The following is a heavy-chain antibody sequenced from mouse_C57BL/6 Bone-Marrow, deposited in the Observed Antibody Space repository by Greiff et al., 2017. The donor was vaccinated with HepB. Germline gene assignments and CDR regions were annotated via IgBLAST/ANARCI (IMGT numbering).Heavy chain of an antibody. CDR1: GYTFTSYG. D-gene: IGHD1-1*01. CDR3: ARHYYGSSYADY. CDR2: IYPRSGNT. Sequence: VQLQQSGAELARPGASVKLSCKASGYTFTSYGISWVKQRTGQGLEWIGEIYPRSGNTYYNEKFKGKATLTADKSYSTAYMELRSLTSEDSAVYFCARHYYGSSYADYWGQGTTLTVSS. V-gene: IGHV1-81*01. J-gene: IGHJ2*01.